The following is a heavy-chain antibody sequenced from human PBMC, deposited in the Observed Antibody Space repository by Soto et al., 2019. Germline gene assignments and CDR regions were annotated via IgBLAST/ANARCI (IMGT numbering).Heavy chain of an antibody. J-gene: IGHJ5*02. CDR2: IDYRGTI. Sequence: SETLSLTCTVSGGSLATSSYFWAWIRRPPGKGLEWIGSIDYRGTIYDTPSLKRRVIRPVETSRNLFSLKLDSVTAADTALYYCSGRAPEGFDPWGQGTLVTVSS. CDR1: GGSLATSSYF. CDR3: SGRAPEGFDP. V-gene: IGHV4-39*02.